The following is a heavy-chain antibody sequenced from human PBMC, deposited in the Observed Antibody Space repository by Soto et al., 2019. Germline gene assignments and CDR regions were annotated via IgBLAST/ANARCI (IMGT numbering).Heavy chain of an antibody. Sequence: QVQLVESGGGVVQAGRSLRLSCTASGFTFSSDAMHWVRQAPGKGLEWVAVILNDGSKKYYADSVKGRFSISRENSKNTLNLQMNSLRGEDTAVYYCARDRGGVAPDYWGQGPLVTVSS. CDR1: GFTFSSDA. V-gene: IGHV3-30-3*01. CDR3: ARDRGGVAPDY. D-gene: IGHD3-3*01. CDR2: ILNDGSKK. J-gene: IGHJ4*02.